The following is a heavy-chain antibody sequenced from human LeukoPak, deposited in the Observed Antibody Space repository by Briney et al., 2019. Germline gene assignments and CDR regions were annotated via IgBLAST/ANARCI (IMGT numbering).Heavy chain of an antibody. CDR1: GGSIHGYF. J-gene: IGHJ5*02. V-gene: IGHV4-59*08. CDR3: ARHNYREVTNFDP. D-gene: IGHD3-10*01. CDR2: ISYSGST. Sequence: SETLSLTCAVSGGSIHGYFWSWFRQPPEKGLEWIGYISYSGSTNYNPSLKSRVSISVDTSKSQFSLRLSSVTAADTAVYYCARHNYREVTNFDPWGQGTLVTVSS.